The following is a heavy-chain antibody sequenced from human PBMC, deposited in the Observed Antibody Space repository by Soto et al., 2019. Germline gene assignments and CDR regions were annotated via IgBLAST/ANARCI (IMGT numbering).Heavy chain of an antibody. CDR1: GGSISSYY. Sequence: SETLSLTCTVSGGSISSYYWSWIRQPPGKGLEWIGYIYYSGSTNYNPSLKSRVTISVDTSKNQFSLKLSSVTAADTAAYYCARSQQLVEADYYYYYGMDVWGQGTTVTVSS. CDR3: ARSQQLVEADYYYYYGMDV. D-gene: IGHD6-6*01. V-gene: IGHV4-59*01. J-gene: IGHJ6*02. CDR2: IYYSGST.